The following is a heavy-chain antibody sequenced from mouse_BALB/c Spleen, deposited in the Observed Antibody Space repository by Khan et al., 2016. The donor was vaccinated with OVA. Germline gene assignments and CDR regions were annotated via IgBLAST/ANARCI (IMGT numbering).Heavy chain of an antibody. Sequence: QIQLVQSGPELKKPGETVKISCKASGYTFTNYRMNWLKQAPGKGLKWMGWINTYTGEPTYADDFKGRFAFPLETSASTAYLQINSLKNEDMATYFCARETSYWYFDVWGAGATVTVSS. V-gene: IGHV9-1*02. CDR1: GYTFTNYR. D-gene: IGHD1-3*01. J-gene: IGHJ1*01. CDR3: ARETSYWYFDV. CDR2: INTYTGEP.